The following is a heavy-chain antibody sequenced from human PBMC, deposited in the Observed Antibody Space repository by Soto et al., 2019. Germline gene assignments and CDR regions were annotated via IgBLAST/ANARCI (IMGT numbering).Heavy chain of an antibody. CDR2: INPNSGGT. J-gene: IGHJ4*02. CDR3: ARPDYGDYAWLDY. Sequence: ASVKVSCKASGYTFTGYYMHWVRQAPGQGLEWMGWINPNSGGTNYAQKFQGRVTMTRDTSISTACMELSRLRSDDTAVYYCARPDYGDYAWLDYWGQGTLVTVSS. CDR1: GYTFTGYY. D-gene: IGHD4-17*01. V-gene: IGHV1-2*02.